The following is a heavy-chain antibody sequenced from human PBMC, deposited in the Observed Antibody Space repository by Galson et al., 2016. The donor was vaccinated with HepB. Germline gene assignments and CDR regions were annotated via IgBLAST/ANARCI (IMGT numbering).Heavy chain of an antibody. CDR2: INAGNGNT. D-gene: IGHD6-13*01. Sequence: CKASGYTFTSYAMHWVRQAPGQRLEWMGWINAGNGNTKYSQRFQGRVTISRDTSATTVYVELSSLRSGDTAVYYCAREGFRAAAGAFDYWGHGTLVTVSS. CDR1: GYTFTSYA. V-gene: IGHV1-3*01. CDR3: AREGFRAAAGAFDY. J-gene: IGHJ4*01.